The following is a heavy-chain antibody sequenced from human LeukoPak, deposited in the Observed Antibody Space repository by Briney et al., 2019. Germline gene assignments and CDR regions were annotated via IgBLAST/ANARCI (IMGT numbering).Heavy chain of an antibody. CDR1: NYSISSGYY. CDR2: IFRDGNT. CDR3: ARQVGATLRYFHH. D-gene: IGHD1-26*01. J-gene: IGHJ1*01. Sequence: SETLSLTCGVSNYSISSGYYWGWIRQSPGEGLEWIGSIFRDGNTYYNPSPKSRVTISVDTSKNQFSLKLASVTAADTAVYYCARQVGATLRYFHHWGQGTLVLVSS. V-gene: IGHV4-38-2*01.